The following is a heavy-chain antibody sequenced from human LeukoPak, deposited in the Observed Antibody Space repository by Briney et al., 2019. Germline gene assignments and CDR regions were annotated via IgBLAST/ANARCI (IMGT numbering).Heavy chain of an antibody. CDR3: AGGPRRVFDY. J-gene: IGHJ4*02. Sequence: PSETLSLTCAVYGGSFSGYYWSWIRQPPGKGLEWIGEINHSGSTNYNPSLKSRVTISVDTSKNQFSLKLSSVTAADTAVYYCAGGPRRVFDYWGQGTLVTVSP. V-gene: IGHV4-34*01. CDR2: INHSGST. CDR1: GGSFSGYY. D-gene: IGHD3-10*01.